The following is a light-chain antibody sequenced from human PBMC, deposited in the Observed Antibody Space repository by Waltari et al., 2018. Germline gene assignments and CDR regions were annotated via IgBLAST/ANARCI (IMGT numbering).Light chain of an antibody. CDR2: DVN. J-gene: IGLJ1*01. V-gene: IGLV2-14*03. CDR3: GSYTTRATHV. Sequence: QSALTQPASVSGSPGQSITIPCTGTSSHVGGYNYVSWYQQHPGPTPKPIIFDVNRRPSGVSHRFSGSKSGNTASLTISGLQAEDEADYYCGSYTTRATHVFGIGTKVTVL. CDR1: SSHVGGYNY.